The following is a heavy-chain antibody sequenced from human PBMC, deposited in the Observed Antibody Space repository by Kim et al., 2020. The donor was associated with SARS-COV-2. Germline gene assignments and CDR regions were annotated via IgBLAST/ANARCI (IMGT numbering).Heavy chain of an antibody. D-gene: IGHD3-16*01. V-gene: IGHV3-11*06. Sequence: KGRFTISRDNAKNSLYLQMNSLRAEDTAVYYCARDRRALGDGGYGYGMGGWGQGTTVTVSS. CDR3: ARDRRALGDGGYGYGMGG. J-gene: IGHJ6*02.